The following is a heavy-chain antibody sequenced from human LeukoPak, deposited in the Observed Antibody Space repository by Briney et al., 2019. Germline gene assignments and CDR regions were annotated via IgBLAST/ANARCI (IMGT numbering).Heavy chain of an antibody. D-gene: IGHD6-19*01. V-gene: IGHV3-7*01. J-gene: IGHJ4*02. CDR2: IKQDGSEK. Sequence: GGSLRLSCAASGFTFSSHWMSWVRQAPGKGLEWVANIKQDGSEKYYVDSVKGRFTISRDNAKNSLYLQMNSLRAEDTAVYYCARRTSSGWLFDYWGQGTLVTVSS. CDR3: ARRTSSGWLFDY. CDR1: GFTFSSHW.